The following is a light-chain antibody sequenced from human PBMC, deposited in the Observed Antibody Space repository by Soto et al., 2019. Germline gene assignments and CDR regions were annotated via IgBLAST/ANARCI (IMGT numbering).Light chain of an antibody. Sequence: VMTQALATLSVSPGERATLSCRASQTINNNVAWYQLKDGQVPRLLIYGASTRAADVPARFSGGGSGTGFTLTISSLQSEDFAEYHCQQYNNWPQTFGQGTKVDIK. V-gene: IGKV3-15*01. J-gene: IGKJ1*01. CDR2: GAS. CDR1: QTINNN. CDR3: QQYNNWPQT.